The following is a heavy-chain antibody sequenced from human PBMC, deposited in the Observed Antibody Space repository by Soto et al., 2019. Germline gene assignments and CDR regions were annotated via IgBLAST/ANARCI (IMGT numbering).Heavy chain of an antibody. D-gene: IGHD4-4*01. J-gene: IGHJ4*02. CDR2: IYYSGST. CDR3: ARSWMNDYSNYFPDY. V-gene: IGHV4-39*01. Sequence: SETLSLTCTVSGGSISSSSYYWGWIRQPPGKGLERIGSIYYSGSTYYNPSLKSRVTISVDTSKNQFSLKLSSVTAADTVLYYCARSWMNDYSNYFPDYWGQGTLVTVSS. CDR1: GGSISSSSYY.